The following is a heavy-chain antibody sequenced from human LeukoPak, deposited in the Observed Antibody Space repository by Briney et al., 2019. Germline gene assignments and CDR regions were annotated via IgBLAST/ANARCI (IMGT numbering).Heavy chain of an antibody. Sequence: SETLSHTCTVSGGSIRSYYWSWTRQPPGKGLEWIGYIYYTGSTNYNPSLKSRVTISVDTSKNQFSLKLSSVTAADTAVYYCASDPWAQPSQDAFDIWGQGTMVTVSS. CDR2: IYYTGST. CDR1: GGSIRSYY. D-gene: IGHD3-16*01. J-gene: IGHJ3*02. V-gene: IGHV4-59*01. CDR3: ASDPWAQPSQDAFDI.